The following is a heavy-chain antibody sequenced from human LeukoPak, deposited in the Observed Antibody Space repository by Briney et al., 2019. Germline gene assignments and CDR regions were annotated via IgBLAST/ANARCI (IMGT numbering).Heavy chain of an antibody. V-gene: IGHV5-51*01. Sequence: GESLKISCKGSGYSFNDYWIGWVRQMPGKGLEWMGIIHTLDSDTRYSPSFQGQVTISADKTISTTYLQWRSLKASDTATYYCARHWGVASAVMDYWGQGTLVTVSS. CDR1: GYSFNDYW. J-gene: IGHJ4*02. CDR2: IHTLDSDT. CDR3: ARHWGVASAVMDY. D-gene: IGHD6-13*01.